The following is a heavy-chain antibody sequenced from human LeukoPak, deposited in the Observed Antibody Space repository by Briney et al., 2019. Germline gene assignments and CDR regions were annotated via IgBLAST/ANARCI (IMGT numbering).Heavy chain of an antibody. Sequence: GGSLRLSCAVSGFTFSSYAMSWVRQAPGKGLEWVSAISGSGGSTYYADSVKGRFTISRDNSKNTLYLQMNSLRAEDTAVYYCAKDGITIFGVVMPHFGYWGQGTLVTVSS. CDR3: AKDGITIFGVVMPHFGY. CDR1: GFTFSSYA. D-gene: IGHD3-3*01. J-gene: IGHJ4*02. V-gene: IGHV3-23*01. CDR2: ISGSGGST.